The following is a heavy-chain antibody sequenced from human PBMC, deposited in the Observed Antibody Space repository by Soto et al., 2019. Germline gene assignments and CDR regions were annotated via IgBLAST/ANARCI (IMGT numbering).Heavy chain of an antibody. J-gene: IGHJ4*02. D-gene: IGHD3-16*02. V-gene: IGHV3-74*01. CDR1: GFTFSSYW. CDR2: IKSDGSSI. CDR3: ARDPHYRPGHFDF. Sequence: GGSLRLSCAASGFTFSSYWMHWVRQAPGEGLVWVSRIKSDGSSITYADSVKGRFTISRDNAKNTLYLQMNSLRAEDTAVYYCARDPHYRPGHFDFWGQGTLVTVSS.